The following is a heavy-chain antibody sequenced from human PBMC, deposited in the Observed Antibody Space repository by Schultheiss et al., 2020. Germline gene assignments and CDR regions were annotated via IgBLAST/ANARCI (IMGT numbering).Heavy chain of an antibody. V-gene: IGHV4-59*01. CDR3: ARVLSGYASTHIDN. Sequence: SETLALTCTVSGGSISSYYWSWIRQPPGKGLEWIGYIYYSGSTYYNPSLKSRVTISVDTSKNQFSLKLSSVTAADTAVYYCARVLSGYASTHIDNWGQGTLVTVSS. D-gene: IGHD2-2*01. J-gene: IGHJ4*02. CDR1: GGSISSYY. CDR2: IYYSGST.